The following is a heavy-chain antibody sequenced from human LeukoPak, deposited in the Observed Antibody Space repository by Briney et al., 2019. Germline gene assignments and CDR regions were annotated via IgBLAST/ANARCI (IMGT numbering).Heavy chain of an antibody. V-gene: IGHV3-23*01. J-gene: IGHJ4*02. D-gene: IGHD4-17*01. CDR2: ISLSGGST. CDR3: ARVVDHDYGDYYLDY. Sequence: PGGSLRLSCAASGFTFSSYEMNWVRQAPGKGLEWVSSISLSGGSTYYADSVKGRFTISRDNSKNTLYLQMNSLRAEDTAVYYCARVVDHDYGDYYLDYWGQGTLVTVSS. CDR1: GFTFSSYE.